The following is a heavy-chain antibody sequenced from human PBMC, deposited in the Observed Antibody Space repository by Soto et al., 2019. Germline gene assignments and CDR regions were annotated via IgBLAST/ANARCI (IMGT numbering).Heavy chain of an antibody. D-gene: IGHD3-22*01. V-gene: IGHV4-34*01. CDR2: INHSGST. CDR1: GGSFSGYY. CDR3: ARGGITMIVVVRPGRHNWFDP. Sequence: PSETLSLTCAVYGGSFSGYYWSWIRQPPGKGLEWIGEINHSGSTNYNPSLKSRVTISVDTSKNQFSLKLSSVTAADTAVYYCARGGITMIVVVRPGRHNWFDPWGQGTLVTVSS. J-gene: IGHJ5*02.